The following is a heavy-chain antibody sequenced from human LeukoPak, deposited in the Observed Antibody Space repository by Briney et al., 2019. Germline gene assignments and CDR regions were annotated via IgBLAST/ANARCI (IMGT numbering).Heavy chain of an antibody. D-gene: IGHD3-10*01. J-gene: IGHJ4*02. Sequence: GGSLRLSCAASGFTFSSYGMHWVRQAPGKGLEWVAFIRYDGSNKYYADSVKGRFTISRDNSKNTLYLQMNSLRAEDTAVYYCAKERKATYYYGSGSSPFDYWGQGTLVTVSS. CDR3: AKERKATYYYGSGSSPFDY. CDR1: GFTFSSYG. V-gene: IGHV3-30*02. CDR2: IRYDGSNK.